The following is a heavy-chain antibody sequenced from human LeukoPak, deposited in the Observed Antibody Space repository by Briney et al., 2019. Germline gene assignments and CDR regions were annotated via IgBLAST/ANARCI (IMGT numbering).Heavy chain of an antibody. V-gene: IGHV3-11*03. Sequence: GGSLRLSCAASGFTFSNYYMSWIRQAPGKGLEWFSYISPSGRHTNYADSVKGRFTISRDNAKNSLYLQMNSLRAEDTAVYYCARQPSSQNFDYLGQGALVTVSS. CDR1: GFTFSNYY. CDR3: ARQPSSQNFDY. J-gene: IGHJ4*02. D-gene: IGHD6-13*01. CDR2: ISPSGRHT.